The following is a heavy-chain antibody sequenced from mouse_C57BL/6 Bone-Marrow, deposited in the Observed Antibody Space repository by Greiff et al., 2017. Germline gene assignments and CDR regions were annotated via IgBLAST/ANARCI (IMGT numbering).Heavy chain of an antibody. CDR1: GYTFTNYW. V-gene: IGHV1-63*01. J-gene: IGHJ3*01. D-gene: IGHD2-4*01. CDR2: IYPGGGYT. Sequence: LVESGAELVRPGTSVKMSCKASGYTFTNYWLGWAKQRPGHGLAWIGDIYPGGGYTNYNEKFKGKATLTADKSSSTAYMQFSSLTSEDSAIYYGARSGYDYDEAWFAYWGQGTLVTVSA. CDR3: ARSGYDYDEAWFAY.